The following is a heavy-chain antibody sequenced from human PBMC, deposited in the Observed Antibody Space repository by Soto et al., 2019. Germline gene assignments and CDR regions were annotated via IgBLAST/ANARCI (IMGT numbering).Heavy chain of an antibody. CDR3: SASLYLIRNDDHYYYYYYYMDV. CDR1: GFTFDDYA. V-gene: IGHV3-9*01. Sequence: GGSLRLSCAASGFTFDDYAMHWVRQAPGKGLEWVSGISWNSGSIGYADSVKGRFTISRDNAKNSLYLQMNSLRAEDTALYYYSASLYLIRNDDHYYYYYYYMDVWGKGTTVTVSS. D-gene: IGHD3-16*01. CDR2: ISWNSGSI. J-gene: IGHJ6*03.